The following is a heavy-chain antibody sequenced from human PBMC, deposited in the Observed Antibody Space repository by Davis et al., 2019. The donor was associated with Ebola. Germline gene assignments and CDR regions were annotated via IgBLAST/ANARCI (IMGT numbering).Heavy chain of an antibody. CDR1: GFTFGCCA. V-gene: IGHV3-23*05. D-gene: IGHD1-1*01. J-gene: IGHJ4*02. Sequence: GESLKISCPASGFTFGCCAMNWVRQAPGKGLEWVSGIGSSSNGRHYADSVRGRFSISRDDSKNTLYLQMDSLRAEDTAVFYCAEGGTNNFLGANWGQGTLVTVSS. CDR3: AEGGTNNFLGAN. CDR2: IGSSSNGR.